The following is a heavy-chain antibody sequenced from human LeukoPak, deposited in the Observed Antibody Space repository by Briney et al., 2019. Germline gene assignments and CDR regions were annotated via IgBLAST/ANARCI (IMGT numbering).Heavy chain of an antibody. D-gene: IGHD3-10*01. Sequence: ASVKVSCKASGYTFTSYTMHWVRQAPGQRLEWMGWINTGNGNTKYSQEFQGRVTITRDTSASTAYMELSSLRSEDMAVYYCARGAMFRSYGSGTYYTSLPFDPWGQGTLVTVSS. CDR1: GYTFTSYT. CDR2: INTGNGNT. CDR3: ARGAMFRSYGSGTYYTSLPFDP. J-gene: IGHJ5*02. V-gene: IGHV1-3*03.